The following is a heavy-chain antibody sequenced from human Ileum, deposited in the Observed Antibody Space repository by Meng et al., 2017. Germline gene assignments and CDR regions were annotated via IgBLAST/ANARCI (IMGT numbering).Heavy chain of an antibody. D-gene: IGHD6-13*01. J-gene: IGHJ4*02. CDR1: GGTFSTYA. CDR2: IIPIFGIA. V-gene: IGHV1-69*12. Sequence: QGQLGQSGAEMKKPGSSVRVSCRASGGTFSTYAISWVRQAPGQGLEWMGGIIPIFGIANYAQKFQGRITITADESTSTAYMELSSLRSEDTAVYYCARVNRYSSTWYFDYWGQGTLVTVSS. CDR3: ARVNRYSSTWYFDY.